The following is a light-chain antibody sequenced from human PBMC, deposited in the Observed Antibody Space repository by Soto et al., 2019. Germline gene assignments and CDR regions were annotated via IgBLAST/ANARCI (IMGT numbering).Light chain of an antibody. J-gene: IGLJ2*01. CDR2: DVS. Sequence: QSALTQPASVSGSPGQSITISCTGTSSDGGGYNYVSWYQQHPGKAPKLMIYDVSNRPSGVSNRFSCSKSDNTASLAISGLQAEDEADYYCSSYTSTSAVVFGGGTKLTVL. CDR1: SSDGGGYNY. V-gene: IGLV2-14*01. CDR3: SSYTSTSAVV.